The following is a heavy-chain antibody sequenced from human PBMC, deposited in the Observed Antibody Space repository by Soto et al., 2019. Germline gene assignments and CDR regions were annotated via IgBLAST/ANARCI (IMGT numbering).Heavy chain of an antibody. CDR1: GFMFSRYA. Sequence: QVQLLESGGRVVQAGGSLRLSCAASGFMFSRYAIHWVRQAPGKVLEGVAVISKDGSVKYYADYVRGRFSIYRDKSKNTVYLEINGIRDDDTAVFYCARSRSGAVPDSFGYWGQGTLVTVSS. CDR2: ISKDGSVK. V-gene: IGHV3-30-3*01. D-gene: IGHD3-3*01. J-gene: IGHJ1*01. CDR3: ARSRSGAVPDSFGY.